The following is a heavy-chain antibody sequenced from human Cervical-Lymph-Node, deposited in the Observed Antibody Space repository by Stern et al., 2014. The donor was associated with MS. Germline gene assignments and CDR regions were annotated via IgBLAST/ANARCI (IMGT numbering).Heavy chain of an antibody. CDR1: GFTFSSYS. CDR2: ISRSSSYI. CDR3: ARGCGGDCYSAHEYFQH. V-gene: IGHV3-21*01. D-gene: IGHD2-21*02. Sequence: QLVQSGGGLVKPGGSLRLSCAASGFTFSSYSMNWVRQAPGKGLEWVSSISRSSSYIHYADSVKGRFTISRDNAKNSLYLQMNSLRAEDTAVYYCARGCGGDCYSAHEYFQHWGQGTLVTVSS. J-gene: IGHJ1*01.